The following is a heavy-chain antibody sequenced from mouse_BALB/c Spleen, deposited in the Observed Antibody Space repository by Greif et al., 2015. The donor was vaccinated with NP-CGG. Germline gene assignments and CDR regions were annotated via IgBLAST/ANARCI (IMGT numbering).Heavy chain of an antibody. V-gene: IGHV7-3*02. CDR1: GFTFTDYY. Sequence: EVQRVESGGGLVQPGGSLRLSCATSGFTFTDYYMSWVRQPPGKALEWLGFIRNKANGYTTEYSASVKGRFTISRDNSQSILYLQMNTLRAEDSATYYCARDSTLTPFAYWGQGTLVTVSA. CDR2: IRNKANGYTT. CDR3: ARDSTLTPFAY. J-gene: IGHJ3*01.